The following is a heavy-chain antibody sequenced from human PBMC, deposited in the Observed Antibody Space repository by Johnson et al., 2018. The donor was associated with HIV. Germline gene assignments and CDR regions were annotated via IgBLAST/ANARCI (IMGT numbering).Heavy chain of an antibody. Sequence: EVQLVESGGGVVRPGGSLRLSCAASGFTFDDYGMSWVRQAPGKGLEWVSGINWNGGSIGYADSVKGRFTSSRDNAKNSLYLQMNSLRVEDTAVYYCARDPITPYERGPDAFDVWGQGTVVTVSS. CDR1: GFTFDDYG. CDR2: INWNGGSI. D-gene: IGHD2-21*01. CDR3: ARDPITPYERGPDAFDV. V-gene: IGHV3-20*04. J-gene: IGHJ3*01.